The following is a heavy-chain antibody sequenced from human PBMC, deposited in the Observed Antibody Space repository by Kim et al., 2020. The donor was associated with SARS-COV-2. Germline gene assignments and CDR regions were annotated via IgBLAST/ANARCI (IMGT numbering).Heavy chain of an antibody. CDR2: ISSSRSYT. CDR3: ARDRRPSSGWYRYFDY. Sequence: GGSLSLYCAAPGFTFSDYYMSWIRQAPGKGLEWVSYISSSRSYTNYADSVKGRVTISRANAKKSLYLQMNSLRAEDTAVYYCARDRRPSSGWYRYFDYWGQGTLVTVSS. J-gene: IGHJ4*02. CDR1: GFTFSDYY. V-gene: IGHV3-11*05. D-gene: IGHD6-19*01.